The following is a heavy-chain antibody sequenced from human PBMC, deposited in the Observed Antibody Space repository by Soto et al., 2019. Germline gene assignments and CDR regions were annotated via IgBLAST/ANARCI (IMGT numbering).Heavy chain of an antibody. Sequence: SETLSLTCAVSGFFLSSGNYWGWIRKPPGKGLEWIGSIFHGGNTYYNPSLKSRVTISVDMSKNQFSLKLNSVTAADTAVYYCARARWYDAFDVWGQGTVVTVSS. CDR3: ARARWYDAFDV. CDR2: IFHGGNT. CDR1: GFFLSSGNY. V-gene: IGHV4-38-2*01. D-gene: IGHD2-15*01. J-gene: IGHJ3*01.